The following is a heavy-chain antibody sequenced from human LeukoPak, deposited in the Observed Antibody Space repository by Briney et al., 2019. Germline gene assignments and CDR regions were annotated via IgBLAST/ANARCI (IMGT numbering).Heavy chain of an antibody. V-gene: IGHV3-30*18. D-gene: IGHD6-13*01. CDR3: AKDRAAGVDY. J-gene: IGHJ4*02. Sequence: PGRSLRLSCAASGFTFSSYGMHWVRQAPGKGLEWVAVISYDGSNKYYADSVKGRFTISRDNSKNTRYLQMNSLRAEDTAVYYCAKDRAAGVDYWGQGTLVTVSS. CDR2: ISYDGSNK. CDR1: GFTFSSYG.